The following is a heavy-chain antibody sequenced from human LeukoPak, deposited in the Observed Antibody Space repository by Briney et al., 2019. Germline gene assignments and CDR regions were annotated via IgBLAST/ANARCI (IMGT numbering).Heavy chain of an antibody. V-gene: IGHV3-48*04. J-gene: IGHJ4*02. D-gene: IGHD3-16*01. Sequence: GGSLRLSCAASGFTFSSYSMNWVRQAPGKGLEWVSYISSSSSTIYYADSVKGRFTISRDNAKNSLYLQMNSLRAEDTAVYYCARLSGDYVWGRYPLDWGQGTLVTVSS. CDR3: ARLSGDYVWGRYPLD. CDR2: ISSSSSTI. CDR1: GFTFSSYS.